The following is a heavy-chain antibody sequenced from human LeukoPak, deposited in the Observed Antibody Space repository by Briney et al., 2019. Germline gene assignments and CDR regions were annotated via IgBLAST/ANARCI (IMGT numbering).Heavy chain of an antibody. CDR2: ISSSSTYI. V-gene: IGHV3-21*01. Sequence: GGSLRLSCAASGFTFSSYEMNWVRQAPGKGLEWVASISSSSTYIYYADSVKGRFTISRDNAKNSLYLQMNSLRAEDMAVYYCARVYSGSYCADYWGQGTLVTVSS. J-gene: IGHJ4*02. CDR3: ARVYSGSYCADY. D-gene: IGHD1-26*01. CDR1: GFTFSSYE.